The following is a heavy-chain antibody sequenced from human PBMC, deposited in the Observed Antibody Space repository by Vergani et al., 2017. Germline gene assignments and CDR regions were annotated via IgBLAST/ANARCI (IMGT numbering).Heavy chain of an antibody. D-gene: IGHD6-19*01. CDR2: ISAYNGNT. CDR3: ARGISSGWYFDY. J-gene: IGHJ4*02. V-gene: IGHV1-18*01. Sequence: QVQLVQSGAEVKTPGASVMVSCKASGYTFTSYGISGVRQAPGQGLEGMGWISAYNGNTNYAQKLQGRVTMTTDTSTSTANMELRSLRSDDTSVYYCARGISSGWYFDYWGQGTLVTVSS. CDR1: GYTFTSYG.